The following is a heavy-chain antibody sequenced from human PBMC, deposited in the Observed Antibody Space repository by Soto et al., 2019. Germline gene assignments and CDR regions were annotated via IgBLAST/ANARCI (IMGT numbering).Heavy chain of an antibody. J-gene: IGHJ4*02. CDR3: ARESGYSGYDYFDY. CDR1: GFTFSDHY. D-gene: IGHD5-12*01. Sequence: GGSLRLSCAASGFTFSDHYMDWVRQAPGKGLEWVGRTRNKANSYTTEYAASVKGRFTISRDDSKNSLYLQMNSLKTEDTAVYYCARESGYSGYDYFDYWGQGTLVTVSS. CDR2: TRNKANSYTT. V-gene: IGHV3-72*01.